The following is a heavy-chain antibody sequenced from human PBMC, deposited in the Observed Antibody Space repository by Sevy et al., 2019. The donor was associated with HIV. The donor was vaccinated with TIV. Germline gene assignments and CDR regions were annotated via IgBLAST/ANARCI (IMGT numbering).Heavy chain of an antibody. CDR1: GFTFSSYA. V-gene: IGHV3-23*01. CDR2: ISGSGGST. Sequence: GGSLRLSCAASGFTFSSYAMSWVRQAPGKGLEWVSAISGSGGSTYYAHSVKGRFTISRDNSKNTLYLQMNSLRAEDTAVYYCAKPTDSGSYLRSAFDIWGQGTMVTVSS. J-gene: IGHJ3*02. CDR3: AKPTDSGSYLRSAFDI. D-gene: IGHD1-26*01.